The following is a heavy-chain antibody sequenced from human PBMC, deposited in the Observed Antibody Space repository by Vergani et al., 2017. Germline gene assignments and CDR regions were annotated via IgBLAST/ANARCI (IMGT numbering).Heavy chain of an antibody. V-gene: IGHV1-18*01. J-gene: IGHJ4*02. Sequence: QVQLVQSGAEVKKPGSSVKVSCKASGGTFSSYGISWVRQAPGQGLEWMGWISAYNGNTNYAQKLQGRVTMTTDTSTSTAYMELRSLRSDDTAVYYCARETAPWGYSYGYFDYWGQGTLVTVSS. CDR3: ARETAPWGYSYGYFDY. CDR1: GGTFSSYG. CDR2: ISAYNGNT. D-gene: IGHD5-18*01.